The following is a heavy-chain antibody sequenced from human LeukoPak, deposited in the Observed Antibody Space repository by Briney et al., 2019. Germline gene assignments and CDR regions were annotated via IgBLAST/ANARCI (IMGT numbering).Heavy chain of an antibody. Sequence: GGSLRLSCAASGISVTSNYMSWVRQAPGKGLEWVSVIYSGGSTYYADSVKGRFTISRHNSENSLYLQMNSLRAEDTAVYFCARGKNVLDFWGQGTLVTVSS. D-gene: IGHD2/OR15-2a*01. CDR2: IYSGGST. V-gene: IGHV3-53*04. CDR3: ARGKNVLDF. CDR1: GISVTSNY. J-gene: IGHJ4*02.